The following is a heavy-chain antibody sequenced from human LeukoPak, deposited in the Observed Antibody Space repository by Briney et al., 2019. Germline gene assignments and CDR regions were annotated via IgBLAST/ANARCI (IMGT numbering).Heavy chain of an antibody. V-gene: IGHV1-69*05. Sequence: SVKVSCKASGYTFTSYAISWVRQAPGQGLEWMGRIIPIFGTANYAQKFQGRVTITTDESTSTAYMELSSLRSEDTAVYYCARDRPSTSHWTDDFDYWGQGTLVTVSS. CDR3: ARDRPSTSHWTDDFDY. CDR2: IIPIFGTA. J-gene: IGHJ4*02. D-gene: IGHD2-2*01. CDR1: GYTFTSYA.